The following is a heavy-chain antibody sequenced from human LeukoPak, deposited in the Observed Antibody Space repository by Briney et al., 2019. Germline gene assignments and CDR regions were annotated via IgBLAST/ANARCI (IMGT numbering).Heavy chain of an antibody. V-gene: IGHV3-23*01. CDR1: GFTFSSYA. J-gene: IGHJ4*02. CDR2: ISGSGGSA. D-gene: IGHD3-9*01. Sequence: GGSLRLSCAASGFTFSSYAMSWVRQAPGRGLEWVSAISGSGGSAYYADSVKGRFTISRDNSKNTLYLQMNSLRAEDTAVYYCAKAVRGPDILTGYYTGGYFDYWGQGTLVTVSS. CDR3: AKAVRGPDILTGYYTGGYFDY.